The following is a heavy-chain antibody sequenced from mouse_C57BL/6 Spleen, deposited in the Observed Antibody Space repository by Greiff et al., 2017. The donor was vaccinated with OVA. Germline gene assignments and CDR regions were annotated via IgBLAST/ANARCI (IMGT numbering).Heavy chain of an antibody. D-gene: IGHD2-1*01. CDR3: AREENLQYYMDY. V-gene: IGHV1-53*01. J-gene: IGHJ2*01. CDR1: GYTFTSYW. Sequence: QVQLQQSGTELVKPGASVKLSCKASGYTFTSYWMHWVKQRPGQGLEWIGNINPSNGGTNYNEKFKSKATLTVDKSSSTAYMQLSSLTSEDSAVYYCAREENLQYYMDYWGQGTTLTVSS. CDR2: INPSNGGT.